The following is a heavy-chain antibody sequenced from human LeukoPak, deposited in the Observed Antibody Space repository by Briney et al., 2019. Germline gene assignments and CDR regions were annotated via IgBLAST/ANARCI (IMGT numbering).Heavy chain of an antibody. J-gene: IGHJ6*03. Sequence: SETLSLTCTVSGGSISSGSYYWSWIRQPAGKGLEWIGRIYTSGSTNYNPSLKSRVTISVDTSKNQFSLKLSSVTAADTAVYYCARDRVGQQLVGRKNNYYYMDVWGKGTTVTISS. CDR3: ARDRVGQQLVGRKNNYYYMDV. V-gene: IGHV4-61*02. CDR1: GGSISSGSYY. D-gene: IGHD6-13*01. CDR2: IYTSGST.